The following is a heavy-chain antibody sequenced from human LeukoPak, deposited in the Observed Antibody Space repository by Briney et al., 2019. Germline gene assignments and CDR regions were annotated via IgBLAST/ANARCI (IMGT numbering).Heavy chain of an antibody. V-gene: IGHV4-39*01. CDR3: ARPKYSSGRGAFDI. D-gene: IGHD6-19*01. CDR1: GGYISSSSYY. CDR2: IYYSGST. Sequence: SETLSLTCTVSGGYISSSSYYWGWIRQPPGKGLEWIGSIYYSGSTYYNPSLKSRVTISVDTSKNQFSLKLSSVTAADAAVYYCARPKYSSGRGAFDIWGQGTMVTVSS. J-gene: IGHJ3*02.